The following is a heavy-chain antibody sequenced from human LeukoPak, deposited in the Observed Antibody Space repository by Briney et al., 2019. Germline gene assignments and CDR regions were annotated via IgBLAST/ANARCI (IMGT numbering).Heavy chain of an antibody. Sequence: GGSLRLSCAASGFRFSSYAMSWVRQAPGKGLEWVSAISGSGVSTYYADSVKGRFTVSRDNSKNTLYLQMNSLRAEDTAVYYCARERRTVPTIDAFDIWGQGTMVTVSS. V-gene: IGHV3-23*01. CDR2: ISGSGVST. J-gene: IGHJ3*02. D-gene: IGHD4-17*01. CDR1: GFRFSSYA. CDR3: ARERRTVPTIDAFDI.